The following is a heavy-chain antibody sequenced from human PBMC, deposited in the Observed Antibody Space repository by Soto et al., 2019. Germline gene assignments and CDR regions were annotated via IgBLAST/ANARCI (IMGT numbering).Heavy chain of an antibody. CDR1: GSTFTRYD. CDR2: INPSGGST. J-gene: IGHJ4*02. Sequence: ASVEVSCKASGSTFTRYDMHWVRQAPGQGLEWMGIINPSGGSTSYAQKFQGRVTMTRDTSTSTVYMELSSLRSEDTAVYYCARSRDYYDSSGYQTLDYWGQGILVTVSA. CDR3: ARSRDYYDSSGYQTLDY. V-gene: IGHV1-46*01. D-gene: IGHD3-22*01.